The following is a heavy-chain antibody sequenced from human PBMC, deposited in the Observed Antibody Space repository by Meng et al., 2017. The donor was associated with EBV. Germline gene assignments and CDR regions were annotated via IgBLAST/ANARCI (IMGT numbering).Heavy chain of an antibody. J-gene: IGHJ4*02. CDR1: GFTFSSYA. V-gene: IGHV3-23*01. Sequence: EVQLLESGGGLVKPGGSLRFSCAASGFTFSSYAMSWVRQAPGKGLEWVSAISGSGGSTYYADSVKGRFTISRDNSKNTLYLQMNSLRAEDTAVYYCAKDLAGGIAVDYWGQGTLVTVSS. D-gene: IGHD6-13*01. CDR3: AKDLAGGIAVDY. CDR2: ISGSGGST.